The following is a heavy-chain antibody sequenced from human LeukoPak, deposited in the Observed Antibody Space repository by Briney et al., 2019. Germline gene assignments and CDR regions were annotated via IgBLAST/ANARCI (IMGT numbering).Heavy chain of an antibody. D-gene: IGHD6-13*01. Sequence: PSETLSLTCTVSGGSISSSSYYWGWIRQPPGKGLEWIGSFFYSGSTYYNPSLKSRVTISVDTSKNQFSLKLSSVTAADTAVYYCATAAGTHFDYWGQGTLVTVSS. V-gene: IGHV4-39*07. CDR3: ATAAGTHFDY. CDR2: FFYSGST. J-gene: IGHJ4*02. CDR1: GGSISSSSYY.